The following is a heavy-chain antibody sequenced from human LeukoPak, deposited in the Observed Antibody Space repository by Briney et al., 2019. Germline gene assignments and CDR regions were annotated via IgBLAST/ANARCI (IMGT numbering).Heavy chain of an antibody. V-gene: IGHV3-66*03. CDR1: GFRVSDY. Sequence: GGSLRLSCAVSGFRVSDYMSWVRQAPGKGLEWVGLIRDSGEAFYADFARGRFAISRDESENALYLQMNSLRVEDTAVYFCARDRAANQDWVEFDPWGQGTPVIVSS. CDR3: ARDRAANQDWVEFDP. CDR2: IRDSGEA. J-gene: IGHJ5*02. D-gene: IGHD3/OR15-3a*01.